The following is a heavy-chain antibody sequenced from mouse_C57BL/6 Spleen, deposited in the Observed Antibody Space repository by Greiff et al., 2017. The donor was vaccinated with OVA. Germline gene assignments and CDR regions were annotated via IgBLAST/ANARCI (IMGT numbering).Heavy chain of an antibody. D-gene: IGHD3-1*01. CDR3: ARGGYVGYFDY. Sequence: VQLQQPGAELVKPGASVKLSCKASGYTFTSYWMQWVKQRPGQGLEWIGEIDPSDSYTNYNQKFKGKATLTVDTSSSTAYMQLSSLTSEDSAVYYCARGGYVGYFDYWGQGTTLTVSS. CDR1: GYTFTSYW. CDR2: IDPSDSYT. V-gene: IGHV1-50*01. J-gene: IGHJ2*01.